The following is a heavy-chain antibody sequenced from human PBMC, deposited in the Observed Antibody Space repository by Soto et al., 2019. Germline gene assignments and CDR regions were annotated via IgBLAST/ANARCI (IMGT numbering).Heavy chain of an antibody. CDR2: ISPGDSDT. J-gene: IGHJ3*02. V-gene: IGHV5-51*01. CDR3: ARIGAGVATNAFDI. Sequence: GKGLEWMGIISPGDSDTRYSPSFQGQVTISADKTISTAYLQWSSLKASDTAMYYCARIGAGVATNAFDIWGQGTMVTVSS. D-gene: IGHD5-12*01.